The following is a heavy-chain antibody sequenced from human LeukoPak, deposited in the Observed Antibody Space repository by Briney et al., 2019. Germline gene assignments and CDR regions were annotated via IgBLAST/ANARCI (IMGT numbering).Heavy chain of an antibody. CDR3: AKGRAGMIRGICDY. D-gene: IGHD3-10*01. CDR2: IYSGGST. Sequence: GGSLRLSCAASGFTVSSNYMSWVRQAPGKGLEWVSVIYSGGSTYYADSAKGRFTISRDNSKNTLYLQMSSLRVDDTAVYYCAKGRAGMIRGICDYWGQGTLVTVSS. J-gene: IGHJ4*02. CDR1: GFTVSSNY. V-gene: IGHV3-66*02.